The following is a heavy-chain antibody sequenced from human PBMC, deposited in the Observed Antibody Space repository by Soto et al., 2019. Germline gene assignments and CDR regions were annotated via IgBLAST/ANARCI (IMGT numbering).Heavy chain of an antibody. CDR1: GFTFSTYS. CDR3: ARVGGGVVVVPGANRGDF. J-gene: IGHJ4*02. CDR2: ISPSSTYI. Sequence: EVQLVESGGGLVKPGGSLRLSCAASGFTFSTYSMSWVRQAPGKGLEWVSSISPSSTYIHYADSVKGRFTISRDNAEKSLYLQMNRLGAEDTAVYSCARVGGGVVVVPGANRGDFWGQGTLVTVSS. V-gene: IGHV3-21*01. D-gene: IGHD2-2*01.